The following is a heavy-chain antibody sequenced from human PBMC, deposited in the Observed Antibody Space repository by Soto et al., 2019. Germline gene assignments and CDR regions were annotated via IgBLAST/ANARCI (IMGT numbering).Heavy chain of an antibody. CDR1: EFTFSTYA. J-gene: IGHJ6*02. CDR2: ISGSGGAT. V-gene: IGHV3-23*01. Sequence: EVQLLESGGGLVQPGGSLTLSCAASEFTFSTYAMTWVRLAPGKGLEWVSGISGSGGATYYTDSVKGRFTISRDNARNTLYLQMTSLRAEDTGIYYCAKDKTGGYSSGWFHYSYGMDVWGQGTTVTVSS. CDR3: AKDKTGGYSSGWFHYSYGMDV. D-gene: IGHD6-19*01.